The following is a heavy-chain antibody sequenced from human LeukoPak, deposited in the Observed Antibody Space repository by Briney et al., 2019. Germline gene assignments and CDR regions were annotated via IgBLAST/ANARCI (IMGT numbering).Heavy chain of an antibody. CDR3: ARAKEPRKYYDILTGHFDY. Sequence: GGSLRLSCAASGFTFSSYWMSWVRQAPGKGLEWVSSISSSSSYIYYADSVKGRFTISRDNTKNSLYLQMNSLRAEDTAVYYCARAKEPRKYYDILTGHFDYWGQGTLVTVSS. J-gene: IGHJ4*02. D-gene: IGHD3-9*01. V-gene: IGHV3-21*01. CDR2: ISSSSSYI. CDR1: GFTFSSYW.